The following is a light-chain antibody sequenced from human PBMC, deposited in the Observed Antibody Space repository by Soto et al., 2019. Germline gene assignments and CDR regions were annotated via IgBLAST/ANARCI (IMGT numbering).Light chain of an antibody. J-gene: IGKJ5*01. CDR2: DAS. CDR1: QNINNY. V-gene: IGKV1-33*01. CDR3: QQYENLPT. Sequence: DIQMTQSPSSLSSSVGDRATFPCQASQNINNYLNWYQQKPGRAPKLLIYDASNLEAGVPSRFRGSGSGTDFTFTISRLQPEDIATYYCQQYENLPTFGQGTRLEIK.